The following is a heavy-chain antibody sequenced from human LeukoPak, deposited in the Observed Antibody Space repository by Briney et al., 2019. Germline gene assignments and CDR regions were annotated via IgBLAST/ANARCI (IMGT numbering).Heavy chain of an antibody. V-gene: IGHV5-51*01. CDR2: IYPGDSDT. D-gene: IGHD5-12*01. J-gene: IGHJ4*02. CDR1: GYSFTSYW. Sequence: GESLKISCKGSGYSFTSYWIGWVRQMPGKGLEWMGIIYPGDSDTRYSPSFQGQVTISADKSISTAYLQWSSLKASDTAMYYCARGPYSGYDISPVIDYWGQGTLVTVSS. CDR3: ARGPYSGYDISPVIDY.